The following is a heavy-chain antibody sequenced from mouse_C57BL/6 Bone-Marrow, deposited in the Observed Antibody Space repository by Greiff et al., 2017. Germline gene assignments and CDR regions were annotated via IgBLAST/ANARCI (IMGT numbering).Heavy chain of an antibody. Sequence: EVQLVESGAELVRPGASVKLSCTASGFNIKDDYMHWVKQRPEQGLEWIGWIDPENGDTEYASKFQGKATITADTSSNTAYLQLSSLTSEDTAVYYCTTTGSRGMDYWGQGTSVTVSS. CDR3: TTTGSRGMDY. D-gene: IGHD1-1*01. CDR2: IDPENGDT. J-gene: IGHJ4*01. CDR1: GFNIKDDY. V-gene: IGHV14-4*01.